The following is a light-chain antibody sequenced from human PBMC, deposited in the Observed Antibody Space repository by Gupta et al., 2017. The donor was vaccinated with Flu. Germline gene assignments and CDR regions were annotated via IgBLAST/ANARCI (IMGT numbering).Light chain of an antibody. CDR2: WAS. V-gene: IGKV4-1*01. CDR1: QSVLYSSNNKNY. CDR3: QQDYSTPYT. J-gene: IGKJ2*01. Sequence: DIVMTQSPDSLAVSLGERATINCKSSQSVLYSSNNKNYLAWYHQKPGQPPKLLIYWASTRESGVPDRFSGSGSGTDFTLTISSLQAEDVAVYYCQQDYSTPYTFGQGTKLEIK.